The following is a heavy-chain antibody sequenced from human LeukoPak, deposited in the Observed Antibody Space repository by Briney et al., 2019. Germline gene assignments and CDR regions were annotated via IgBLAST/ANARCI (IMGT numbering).Heavy chain of an antibody. CDR2: IKQDGSDE. D-gene: IGHD1-26*01. CDR1: GFTFSNYW. Sequence: GGSLRLSCEASGFTFSNYWMNWVRQSPGKGLEWVANIKQDGSDEYYMDSVRGRFTISRDNAKNSLYLQMNSLGAEDTAVYYCARDFKWTEGYFDYWGQGTLVTVSS. CDR3: ARDFKWTEGYFDY. J-gene: IGHJ4*02. V-gene: IGHV3-7*01.